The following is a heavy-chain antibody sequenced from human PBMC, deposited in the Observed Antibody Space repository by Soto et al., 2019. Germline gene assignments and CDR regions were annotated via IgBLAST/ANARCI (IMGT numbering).Heavy chain of an antibody. CDR1: GYTFTSYD. CDR2: MNPNSANT. Sequence: QVQLVQSGAEVQKPGASVKVSCKASGYTFTSYDINWVRQATGKGREWMGWMNPNSANTGYAQKLQGSVTMPRNTSMSTAYMELSSLRCEETAVYYCAREGGRGMDVWGQGTTVTVSS. D-gene: IGHD3-16*01. J-gene: IGHJ6*02. CDR3: AREGGRGMDV. V-gene: IGHV1-8*01.